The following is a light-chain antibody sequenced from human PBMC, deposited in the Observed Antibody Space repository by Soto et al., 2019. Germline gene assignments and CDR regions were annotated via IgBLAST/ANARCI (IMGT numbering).Light chain of an antibody. CDR1: SSDVGGYNY. CDR2: EVS. CDR3: SSYAGSNTPDVV. Sequence: QPALTQPPSASGSPGQSVTISCTGTSSDVGGYNYVSWYQQHPGKAPKLMIYEVSKRPSGVPDRFSGSKSGNTASLTVSGLQAEDEADYYCSSYAGSNTPDVVFGGGTKLTVL. J-gene: IGLJ2*01. V-gene: IGLV2-8*01.